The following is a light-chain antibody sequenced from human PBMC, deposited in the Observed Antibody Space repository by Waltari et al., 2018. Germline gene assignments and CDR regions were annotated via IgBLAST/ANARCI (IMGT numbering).Light chain of an antibody. Sequence: QSALTQPASVSGSPGQSITISCTGTSNDVGAYDCVSWYQHHPGKVPQLLIYDVHNRPSGASDRFSDSKSGNTASLTISGLQAGDEADYYCASKTNNAAVLFGGGTKVTVL. CDR1: SNDVGAYDC. J-gene: IGLJ3*02. CDR3: ASKTNNAAVL. V-gene: IGLV2-14*03. CDR2: DVH.